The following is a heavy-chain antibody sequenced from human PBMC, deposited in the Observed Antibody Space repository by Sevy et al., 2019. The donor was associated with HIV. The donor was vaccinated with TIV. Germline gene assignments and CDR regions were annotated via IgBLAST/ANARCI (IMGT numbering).Heavy chain of an antibody. D-gene: IGHD3-16*01. CDR2: IKQDGSKK. CDR1: GFTFSDSW. CDR3: ARLKLHYDPYYFDL. Sequence: GGSLRLSCAASGFTFSDSWMSWVRQAPEKGLEWVANIKQDGSKKYYADSVKGRFIVSRDNAKKSLYLEMSSLRAEDTAVYYCARLKLHYDPYYFDLWGQGTLVTVSS. V-gene: IGHV3-7*01. J-gene: IGHJ4*02.